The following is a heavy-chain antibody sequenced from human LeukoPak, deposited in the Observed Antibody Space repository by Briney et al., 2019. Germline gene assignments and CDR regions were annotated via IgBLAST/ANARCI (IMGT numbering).Heavy chain of an antibody. CDR1: GGTFSSYA. D-gene: IGHD3-16*02. Sequence: SVKVSCKASGGTFSSYAISWVRQAPGQGLEWMGGIIPIFGTANYAQKFQGRVTITADESTSTVYMELSRLRSEDTAVYYCARGPGYDYVWGSYRYFWFDPWGQGTLVTVSS. V-gene: IGHV1-69*13. CDR3: ARGPGYDYVWGSYRYFWFDP. CDR2: IIPIFGTA. J-gene: IGHJ5*02.